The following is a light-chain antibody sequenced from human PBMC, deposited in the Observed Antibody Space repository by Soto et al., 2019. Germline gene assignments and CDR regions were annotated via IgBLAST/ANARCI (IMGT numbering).Light chain of an antibody. Sequence: SYELTQPPSVSVAPEKTARITCGGDNIGGKSVHWYQQKPGQAPVLVIYYNSDRPSGIPERFSGSNSGNTATLTISRVEAGDEADYYCQVWDSSSDHPEVFGGGTKLTVL. V-gene: IGLV3-21*04. CDR2: YNS. J-gene: IGLJ2*01. CDR3: QVWDSSSDHPEV. CDR1: NIGGKS.